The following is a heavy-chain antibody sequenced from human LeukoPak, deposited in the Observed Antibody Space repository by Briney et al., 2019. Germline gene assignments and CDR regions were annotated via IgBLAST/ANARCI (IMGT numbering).Heavy chain of an antibody. V-gene: IGHV3-30*01. CDR3: AKARAGTYGEFFDY. CDR1: GFTFSAYN. CDR2: ISYHGSDK. J-gene: IGHJ4*02. D-gene: IGHD3-10*01. Sequence: GGSLRLSCAASGFTFSAYNMHWVRQAPGKGLEWLAVISYHGSDKYYADPVKGRFTISRDNPNNTLYLEMISLRPEDTAIYYCAKARAGTYGEFFDYWGQGALVTVSS.